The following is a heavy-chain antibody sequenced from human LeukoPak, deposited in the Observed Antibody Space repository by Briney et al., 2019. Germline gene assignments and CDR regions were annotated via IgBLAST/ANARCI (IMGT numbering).Heavy chain of an antibody. CDR3: ARDRRTYSSSWYGAFDI. CDR2: ISAYNGNT. J-gene: IGHJ3*02. Sequence: ASVKVSCKASGYTFTSYGISWVRQAPGQGLEWMGWISAYNGNTNYAQKLQGRVTMTTDTSTSTAYMELRSLRSDDTAVYYCARDRRTYSSSWYGAFDIWGQGTMVTVSS. D-gene: IGHD6-13*01. V-gene: IGHV1-18*01. CDR1: GYTFTSYG.